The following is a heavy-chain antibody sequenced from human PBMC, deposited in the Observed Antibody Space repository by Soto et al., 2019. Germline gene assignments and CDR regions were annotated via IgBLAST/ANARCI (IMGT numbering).Heavy chain of an antibody. CDR1: GASFSGYH. CDR3: ARVSSYYGSGSTSNLNSFDP. V-gene: IGHV4-34*01. D-gene: IGHD3-10*01. CDR2: INHSGST. J-gene: IGHJ5*02. Sequence: SETLSLTCAVSGASFSGYHWSWIRQPPGKGLEWIGEINHSGSTNYNPSLKSRLTISVDTSKNRFSLKLSSVTAADTAVYYCARVSSYYGSGSTSNLNSFDPWGQGTLIT.